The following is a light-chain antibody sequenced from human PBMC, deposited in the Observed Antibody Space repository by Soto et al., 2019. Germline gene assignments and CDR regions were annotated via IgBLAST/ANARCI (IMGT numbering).Light chain of an antibody. J-gene: IGKJ2*01. CDR1: QSISIW. CDR2: TAS. Sequence: DIQMTQSPSTLSASVGDRVTITCRASQSISIWLAWYQQKPGQAPKLLIYTASTLGSGVPSRFSGSGSGTEFTLTISSLQPDDFATYYCQHYNNYPLAFGQGTKLEIK. V-gene: IGKV1-5*03. CDR3: QHYNNYPLA.